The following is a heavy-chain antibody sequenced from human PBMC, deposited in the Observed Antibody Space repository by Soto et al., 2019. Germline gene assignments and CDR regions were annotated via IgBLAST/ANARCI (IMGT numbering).Heavy chain of an antibody. CDR3: AREDGGNQHYYYYYGMDV. V-gene: IGHV3-30-3*01. D-gene: IGHD3-16*01. CDR1: GFTFSSYA. Sequence: GSLRLSCAASGFTFSSYAMHWVRRAPGKGLEWVAVISYDGSNKYYADSVKGRFTISRDNSKNTLYLQMNSLRAEDTAVYYCAREDGGNQHYYYYYGMDVWGQGTTVTVSS. J-gene: IGHJ6*02. CDR2: ISYDGSNK.